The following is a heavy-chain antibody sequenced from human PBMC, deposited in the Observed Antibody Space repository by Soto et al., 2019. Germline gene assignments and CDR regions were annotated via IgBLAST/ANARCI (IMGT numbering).Heavy chain of an antibody. CDR1: GFTFSSYG. Sequence: QVQLMESGGGVVQPGRSLRLSCAASGFTFSSYGMHWVRQAPGKGLEWVAVIWYDGSNKYYADSVKGRFTISRDNSKNTLYLQMNSLRAEDTAVYYCARDRGDGYKQTYYFDYWGQGTLVTVSS. J-gene: IGHJ4*02. CDR3: ARDRGDGYKQTYYFDY. D-gene: IGHD3-10*01. CDR2: IWYDGSNK. V-gene: IGHV3-33*01.